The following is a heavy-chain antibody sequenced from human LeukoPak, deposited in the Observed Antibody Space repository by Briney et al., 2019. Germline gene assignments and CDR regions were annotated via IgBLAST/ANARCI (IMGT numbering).Heavy chain of an antibody. D-gene: IGHD2-2*01. CDR1: GYTFTSYY. V-gene: IGHV1-2*02. Sequence: GASVKVSCKASGYTFTSYYMHWVRQAPGQGLEWMGWINPNSGGTNYAQKFQGRVTMTRDTSISTAYMELSRLRSDDTAVYYCARESIVVVPAANRGHFDYWGQGTLVTVSS. CDR2: INPNSGGT. J-gene: IGHJ4*02. CDR3: ARESIVVVPAANRGHFDY.